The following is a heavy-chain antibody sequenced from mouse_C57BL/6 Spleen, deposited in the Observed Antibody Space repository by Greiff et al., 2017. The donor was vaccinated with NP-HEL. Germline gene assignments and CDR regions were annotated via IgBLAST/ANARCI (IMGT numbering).Heavy chain of an antibody. Sequence: VQLQQPGAELVRPGSSVKLSCKASGYTFTSYWMDWVKQRPGQGLEWIGNIYPSDSETHYNQKFKDKATLTVDKSSSTAYMQLSSLTSEDSAVYYCASHYDYGLYAMDYWGQGTSVTVSS. V-gene: IGHV1-61*01. D-gene: IGHD2-4*01. CDR3: ASHYDYGLYAMDY. J-gene: IGHJ4*01. CDR1: GYTFTSYW. CDR2: IYPSDSET.